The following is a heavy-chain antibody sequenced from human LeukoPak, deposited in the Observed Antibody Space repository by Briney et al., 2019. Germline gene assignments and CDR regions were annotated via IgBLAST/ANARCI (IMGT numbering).Heavy chain of an antibody. Sequence: SETLSLTCTVSGGSVSSHFWSWIRQPAGKGLEWIGRIYTSGITNYNPSLKSRVTMSVDTSKNQFSLKLSSVTAADTAVYYCARQYYYDSGGFSTYFDYWGQGTLVTVSS. J-gene: IGHJ4*02. D-gene: IGHD3-22*01. CDR3: ARQYYYDSGGFSTYFDY. CDR1: GGSVSSHF. V-gene: IGHV4-4*07. CDR2: IYTSGIT.